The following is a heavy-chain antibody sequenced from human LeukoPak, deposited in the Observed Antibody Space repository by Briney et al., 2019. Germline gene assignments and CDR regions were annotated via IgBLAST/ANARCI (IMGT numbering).Heavy chain of an antibody. J-gene: IGHJ6*03. D-gene: IGHD3-22*01. CDR2: ISGGGGST. CDR3: AKSSGFYESYYYMDV. Sequence: GGSLRLSCAASEFTFSTYWMHWVRQAPGKGLEWVSAISGGGGSTYYADSVKGRFTISRDNSKNTLYLQMNSLRAEDTAVYYCAKSSGFYESYYYMDVWGKGTTVTVSS. V-gene: IGHV3-23*01. CDR1: EFTFSTYW.